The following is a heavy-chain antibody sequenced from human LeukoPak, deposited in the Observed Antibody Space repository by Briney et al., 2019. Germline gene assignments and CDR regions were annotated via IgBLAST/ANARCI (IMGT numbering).Heavy chain of an antibody. CDR1: GGSISSYY. V-gene: IGHV4-59*01. D-gene: IGHD3-22*01. J-gene: IGHJ3*02. Sequence: SETLSLTCTVSGGSISSYYWSWIRQPPGKGLEWIGYIYYSGSTNYNPSLKSRVTISVDTSKNQFSLKLSSVTAADTAVYYCARDSYYYDSSGSTVIDIWGQGTMVTVSS. CDR3: ARDSYYYDSSGSTVIDI. CDR2: IYYSGST.